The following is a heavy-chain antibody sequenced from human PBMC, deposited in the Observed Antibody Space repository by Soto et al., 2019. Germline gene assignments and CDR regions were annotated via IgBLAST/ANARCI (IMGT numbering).Heavy chain of an antibody. J-gene: IGHJ3*02. D-gene: IGHD3-10*01. V-gene: IGHV4-34*01. Sequence: SETLSLTCAVYGGSFSGYYWSWIRQPPGKGLEWIGEINHSGSTNYNPSLKSRVTISVDTSKNQFSLKLSSVTAADTAVYYCARGSRGFFAIWGQGTMVTVSS. CDR3: ARGSRGFFAI. CDR2: INHSGST. CDR1: GGSFSGYY.